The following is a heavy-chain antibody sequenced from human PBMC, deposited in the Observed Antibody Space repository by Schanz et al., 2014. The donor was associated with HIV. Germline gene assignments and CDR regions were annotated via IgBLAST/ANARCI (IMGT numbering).Heavy chain of an antibody. J-gene: IGHJ4*02. CDR1: GFTFSSYG. CDR3: ARGGGSGSYFAGYHFDY. Sequence: QVQLVESGGGVVQPGRSLRLSCAASGFTFSSYGMHWVRQAPGKGLEWVSVISYDGSNKYYADSVKGRFTISRDNSKNTLYLQMNSLRVDDTAVYYCARGGGSGSYFAGYHFDYWGQGTLVTVSS. V-gene: IGHV3-30*03. CDR2: ISYDGSNK. D-gene: IGHD1-26*01.